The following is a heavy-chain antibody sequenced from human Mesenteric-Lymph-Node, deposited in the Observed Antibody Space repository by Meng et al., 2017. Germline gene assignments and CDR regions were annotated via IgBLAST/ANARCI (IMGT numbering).Heavy chain of an antibody. J-gene: IGHJ4*02. CDR3: ARVSSGWDYFDY. Sequence: KPPRTLTLTGTFSGFSLRSSEVGVGLIRQPPGKALEWFGHIYYSGSTFSNPSLKRRVIISIDTSKNQFSLNLRSVTAADTAVYYCARVSSGWDYFDYWGQGTLVTSPQ. D-gene: IGHD6-19*01. CDR1: GFSLRSSEVG. CDR2: IYYSGST. V-gene: IGHV4-31*03.